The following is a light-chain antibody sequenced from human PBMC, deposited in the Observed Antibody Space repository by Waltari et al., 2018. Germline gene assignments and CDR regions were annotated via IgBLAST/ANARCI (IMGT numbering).Light chain of an antibody. V-gene: IGKV3-15*01. Sequence: EIVMTQSPATLSLSPGERATLSCRASQSVNSNLAWYQQKPGQGPRLLIYGASTSATAIPARFSGSGSGTEFTLTISSLQSEDFAVYYCQQYNNWPPWTFGQGTKVEIK. CDR1: QSVNSN. J-gene: IGKJ1*01. CDR2: GAS. CDR3: QQYNNWPPWT.